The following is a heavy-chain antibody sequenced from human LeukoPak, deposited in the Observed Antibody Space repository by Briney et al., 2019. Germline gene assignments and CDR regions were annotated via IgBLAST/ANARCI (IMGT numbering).Heavy chain of an antibody. CDR2: IIPKLGTV. J-gene: IGHJ3*01. CDR1: GGIFSNHA. V-gene: IGHV1-69*05. Sequence: ASVKVSCKASGGIFSNHAIAWVRQAPGQGLEWMGGIIPKLGTVKYAEKFQGRVTITTDESSSTVYMEMSSLTSEDTAMFYCAGSRGLRFMECPLWGQGTMVIVSS. D-gene: IGHD3-3*01. CDR3: AGSRGLRFMECPL.